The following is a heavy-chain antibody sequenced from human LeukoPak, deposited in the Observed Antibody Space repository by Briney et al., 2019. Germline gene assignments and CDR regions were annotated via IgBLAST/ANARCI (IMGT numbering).Heavy chain of an antibody. CDR3: ARLNIIGSSPVHHFDY. CDR1: GGSISSSSYY. CDR2: IYYSGST. D-gene: IGHD6-13*01. V-gene: IGHV4-39*07. Sequence: PSETLSLTCTVSGGSISSSSYYWGWIRQPPGKGLEWIGSIYYSGSTDYNPSLKSRVTISVDTSKNQFSLKLRSVTAADTAVYYCARLNIIGSSPVHHFDYWGQGTLVTVSS. J-gene: IGHJ4*02.